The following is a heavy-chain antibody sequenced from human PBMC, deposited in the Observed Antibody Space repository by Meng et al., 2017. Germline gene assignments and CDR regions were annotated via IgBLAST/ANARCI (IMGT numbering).Heavy chain of an antibody. J-gene: IGHJ3*02. V-gene: IGHV1-46*01. CDR2: INPSGDST. CDR1: GYTFTSYD. CDR3: ARVSVTTDAFDI. Sequence: QGQLVQSGAEVKKPGASVKVSCKASGYTFTSYDMHWVRQAPGQGLEWMGIINPSGDSTSYAQKFQGRVTMTRDTSTSTVYMELSSLRSEDTAVYYCARVSVTTDAFDIWGQGTMVTVSS. D-gene: IGHD4-17*01.